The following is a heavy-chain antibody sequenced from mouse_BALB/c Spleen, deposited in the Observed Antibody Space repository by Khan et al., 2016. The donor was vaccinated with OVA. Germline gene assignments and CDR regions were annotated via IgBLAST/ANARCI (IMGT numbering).Heavy chain of an antibody. CDR3: AGCAFDY. V-gene: IGHV9-2-1*01. J-gene: IGHJ4*01. CDR2: INAETGEP. Sequence: QIQLVQSGPELKKPGETGKISCKASGYTFTDYSMHWVKQAPGKGLKWMGWINAETGEPTYADDVKGRFAFSLKTSASTAYLQINNLKNEDTATYFCAGCAFDYWGQGTSVTVAS. CDR1: GYTFTDYS.